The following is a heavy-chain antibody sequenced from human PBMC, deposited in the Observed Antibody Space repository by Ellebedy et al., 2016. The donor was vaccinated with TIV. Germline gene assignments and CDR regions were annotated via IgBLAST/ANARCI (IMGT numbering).Heavy chain of an antibody. Sequence: PGGSLRLSCAASGFTFSNYGMSWVRQAPGKGLEWVADIWYDGSHRNYADSVKVRFTISRDNSNNTVYLQMNRMRAEDTAVYYCARERVRLDYWGQGILVTVSS. V-gene: IGHV3-33*01. CDR2: IWYDGSHR. CDR3: ARERVRLDY. D-gene: IGHD4/OR15-4a*01. J-gene: IGHJ4*02. CDR1: GFTFSNYG.